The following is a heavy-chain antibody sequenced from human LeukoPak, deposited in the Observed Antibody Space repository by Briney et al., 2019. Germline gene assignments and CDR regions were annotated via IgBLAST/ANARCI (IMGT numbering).Heavy chain of an antibody. CDR1: GFTFSTCC. V-gene: IGHV3-74*01. CDR2: ICPDGTVT. J-gene: IGHJ4*02. CDR3: VRDFRSADY. Sequence: PGGSLRPSCAASGFTFSTCCMHWVRQAPGKGPMWVSRICPDGTVTNYADSVKARFIISRDNARNTVYLQMNSLRVEDTAVYYCVRDFRSADYWGQGTLVTVSS.